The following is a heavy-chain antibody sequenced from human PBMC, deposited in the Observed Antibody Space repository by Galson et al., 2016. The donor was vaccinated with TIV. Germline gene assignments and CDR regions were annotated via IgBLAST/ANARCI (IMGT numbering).Heavy chain of an antibody. CDR2: ISDGGNT. CDR1: GLSVSINY. CDR3: ARDRVVDATYYYYYYGMDV. V-gene: IGHV3-53*05. Sequence: SLRLSCAASGLSVSINYMTWVRQAPGKGLEWVSLISDGGNTYYPDSVKGRFIISRDNSKNTPYLQMNSLRVEDTAVYYCARDRVVDATYYYYYYGMDVWGQGTAVTVSS. J-gene: IGHJ6*02. D-gene: IGHD2-15*01.